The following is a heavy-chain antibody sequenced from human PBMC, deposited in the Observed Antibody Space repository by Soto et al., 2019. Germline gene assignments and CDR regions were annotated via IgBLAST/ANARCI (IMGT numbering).Heavy chain of an antibody. Sequence: EVQLVESGGGLVQPGGSLRLSCAIFGFTLSDHYMDWIRQAPGKGLEWVGRSRNKAKSYTTDYAASVKGRVTISRDDSQNSLYLQLNSLKTEDTAVYYCASTTDGDRDYWGQGTLVTVSS. CDR3: ASTTDGDRDY. CDR2: SRNKAKSYTT. J-gene: IGHJ4*02. D-gene: IGHD4-17*01. V-gene: IGHV3-72*01. CDR1: GFTLSDHY.